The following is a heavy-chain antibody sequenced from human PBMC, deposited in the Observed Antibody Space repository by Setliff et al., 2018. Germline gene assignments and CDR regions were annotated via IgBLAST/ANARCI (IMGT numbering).Heavy chain of an antibody. V-gene: IGHV3-7*01. CDR3: ARTCSGSGCYAGLES. J-gene: IGHJ4*02. CDR1: GFTFSSYW. CDR2: INQDGSEK. Sequence: GGSVRLSCAASGFTFSSYWMSWVRQAPGKGLEWVANINQDGSEKYYVDSVKGRFTISRDNAKNSLYLQMNSLRPEDTAVYYCARTCSGSGCYAGLESWGQGTPVTVSS. D-gene: IGHD2-15*01.